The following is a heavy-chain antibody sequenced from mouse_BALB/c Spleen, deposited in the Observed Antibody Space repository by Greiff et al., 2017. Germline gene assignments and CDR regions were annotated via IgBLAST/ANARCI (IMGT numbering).Heavy chain of an antibody. CDR2: INPGSGGT. CDR1: GYAFTNYL. CDR3: ARSRGYY. Sequence: VQLQESGAELVRPGTSVKVSCKASGYAFTNYLIEWVKQRPGQGLEWIGVINPGSGGTNYNEKFKGKATLTADKSSSTAYMQLSSLTSDDSAVYFCARSRGYYWGQGTTLTVSS. V-gene: IGHV1-54*03. J-gene: IGHJ2*01.